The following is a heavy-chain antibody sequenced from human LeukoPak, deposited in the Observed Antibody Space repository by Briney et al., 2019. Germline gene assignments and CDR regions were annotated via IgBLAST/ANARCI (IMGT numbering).Heavy chain of an antibody. V-gene: IGHV4-4*07. J-gene: IGHJ5*02. D-gene: IGHD2-2*01. Sequence: SETLSLTCTVSGGSISSYYWSWIRQPAGKGLEWIGRIYTSGSTNYNPSLKSRVTVSVDTSKNQFSLKLSSVTAADTAVYYCARGHCSSTSCYDGNWFDPWGQGTLVTVSS. CDR3: ARGHCSSTSCYDGNWFDP. CDR1: GGSISSYY. CDR2: IYTSGST.